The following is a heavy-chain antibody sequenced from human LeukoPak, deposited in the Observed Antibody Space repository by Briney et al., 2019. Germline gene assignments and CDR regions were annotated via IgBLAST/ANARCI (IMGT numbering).Heavy chain of an antibody. Sequence: ESLKISCKGSGYSFTSYWIGWVRQMPGKGLEWMGIIYHGDSDTRYSPSFQGQFTISADKSISTAYLQWSSLKASDTAMYYCARHSYYYDSSGYYHGDAFDIWGQGTVLTVSS. V-gene: IGHV5-51*01. D-gene: IGHD3-22*01. J-gene: IGHJ3*02. CDR1: GYSFTSYW. CDR3: ARHSYYYDSSGYYHGDAFDI. CDR2: IYHGDSDT.